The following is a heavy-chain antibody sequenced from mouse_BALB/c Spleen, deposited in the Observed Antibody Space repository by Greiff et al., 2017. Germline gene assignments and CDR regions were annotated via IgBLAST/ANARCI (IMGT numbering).Heavy chain of an antibody. J-gene: IGHJ2*01. CDR1: GYSITSDYA. Sequence: VQLKESGPGLVKPSQSLSLTCTVTGYSITSDYAWNWIRQFPGNKLEWMGYISYSGSTSYNPSLKSRISITRDTSKNQFFLQLNSVTTEDTATYYCAREITTRDYFDYWGQGTTLTVSS. CDR3: AREITTRDYFDY. V-gene: IGHV3-2*02. D-gene: IGHD2-4*01. CDR2: ISYSGST.